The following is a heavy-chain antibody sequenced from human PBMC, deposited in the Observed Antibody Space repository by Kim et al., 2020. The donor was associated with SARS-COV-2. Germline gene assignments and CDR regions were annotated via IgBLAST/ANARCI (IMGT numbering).Heavy chain of an antibody. CDR2: INTDTGSP. CDR3: RRVVWGGFGSFDS. V-gene: IGHV7-4-1*02. CDR1: GYTFTNHA. J-gene: IGHJ4*02. Sequence: ASVKVSCKACGYTFTNHAINWVRQAPGRGLEWMGWINTDTGSPTYAPDFTGRFVFSLDTSVSTAYLQIRSLKAEAPARIYFRRVVWGGFGSFDSWGQGTL. D-gene: IGHD3-16*01.